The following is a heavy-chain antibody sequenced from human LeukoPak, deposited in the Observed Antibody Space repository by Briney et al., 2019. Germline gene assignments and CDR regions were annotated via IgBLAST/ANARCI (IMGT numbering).Heavy chain of an antibody. D-gene: IGHD3-10*01. V-gene: IGHV4-38-2*02. CDR2: IYHSGST. CDR3: ARGFPPLLWFGVALSPPPRWFDP. CDR1: GYSISSGYY. J-gene: IGHJ5*02. Sequence: SETLSLTCTVSGYSISSGYYWGWIRQPPGKGLEWIGSIYHSGSTYYNPSLKSRVTISVDTSKNQFSLKLSSVTAADTAVYYCARGFPPLLWFGVALSPPPRWFDPWGQGTLVTVSS.